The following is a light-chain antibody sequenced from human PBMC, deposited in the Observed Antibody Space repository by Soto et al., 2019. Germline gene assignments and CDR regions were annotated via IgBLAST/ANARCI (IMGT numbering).Light chain of an antibody. V-gene: IGLV1-51*02. Sequence: QSVLTQPPSMSAAPGQKVTISCSGIGSSYISWYQQLPGTAPKLLVYESNKRPSGIPDRFSGSKSGTSATLGITGLQTGDEADYYCGTWDNSLSAGVFGGGTKVTVL. J-gene: IGLJ2*01. CDR1: IGSSY. CDR2: ESN. CDR3: GTWDNSLSAGV.